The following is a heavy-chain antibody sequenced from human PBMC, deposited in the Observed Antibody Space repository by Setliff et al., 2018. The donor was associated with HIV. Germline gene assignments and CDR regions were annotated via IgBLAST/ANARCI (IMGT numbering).Heavy chain of an antibody. J-gene: IGHJ6*02. CDR1: GGTFSSYA. D-gene: IGHD3-10*01. CDR3: ARNFGLSPSGKYYYYYGMDI. Sequence: GASVKVSCKASGGTFSSYAISWVRQAPGQGLEWMGGIIPIFGTANYAQKFQGRVTITADESTSTAYMELNTLRSEDTAVYYCARNFGLSPSGKYYYYYGMDIWGQGTTVTVSS. V-gene: IGHV1-69*13. CDR2: IIPIFGTA.